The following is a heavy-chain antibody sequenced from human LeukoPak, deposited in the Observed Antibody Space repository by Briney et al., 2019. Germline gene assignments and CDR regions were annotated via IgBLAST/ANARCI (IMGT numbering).Heavy chain of an antibody. CDR2: IYYTGSV. Sequence: TLSLTCTITGASIGTGGFCWTWIRQPPGEGLEWIGYIYYTGSVDYNASLKSRLTISLDTSKNQFSLKLNSVTAADTAVYYCARDHSYYFGSQTSTLDVWGQGTAVTVSS. D-gene: IGHD3-10*01. V-gene: IGHV4-31*03. CDR1: GASIGTGGFC. J-gene: IGHJ6*02. CDR3: ARDHSYYFGSQTSTLDV.